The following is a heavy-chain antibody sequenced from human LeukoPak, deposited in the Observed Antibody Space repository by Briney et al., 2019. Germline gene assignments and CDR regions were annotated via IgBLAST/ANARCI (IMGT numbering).Heavy chain of an antibody. J-gene: IGHJ3*02. CDR3: ARPLKAYTDGAFDI. CDR1: GYSFGTYW. D-gene: IGHD4-11*01. Sequence: GESLKISCKGSGYSFGTYWIAWVRQMPGKGLEWMGIIYPGDSDTRYSPSFQGQVTISADKSISTAYLQWSSLKASDTAMYYCARPLKAYTDGAFDIWGQGTMVTVSS. V-gene: IGHV5-51*01. CDR2: IYPGDSDT.